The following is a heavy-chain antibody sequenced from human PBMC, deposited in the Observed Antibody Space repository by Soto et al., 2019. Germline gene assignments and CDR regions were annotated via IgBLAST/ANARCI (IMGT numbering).Heavy chain of an antibody. V-gene: IGHV3-53*01. Sequence: XGSLRLSCASSGFTVSSNYMSWVRHSPGKWLEWVSVIYSGGSTYYADSVKGRFTISRDNSKNTLYLQMNSLRAEDTAVYYCAREGTGWYEYWGQGTLVTVSS. CDR2: IYSGGST. J-gene: IGHJ4*02. CDR3: AREGTGWYEY. CDR1: GFTVSSNY. D-gene: IGHD6-19*01.